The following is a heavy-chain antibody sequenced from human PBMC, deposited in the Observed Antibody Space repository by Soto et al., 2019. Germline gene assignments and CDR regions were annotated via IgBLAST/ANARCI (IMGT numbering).Heavy chain of an antibody. CDR2: IGIGSSTK. J-gene: IGHJ3*01. V-gene: IGHV3-48*01. CDR1: GFTFRNYG. Sequence: GGSLRLSCAASGFTFRNYGMNWVRQAPGKGLEWVSYIGIGSSTKYYADSVKGRFTISRDNAKNSLYLQMNSLRAEDTAVYYYARDQLYYNDISGRPLNAFYVWGQGTMVTVSS. D-gene: IGHD3-22*01. CDR3: ARDQLYYNDISGRPLNAFYV.